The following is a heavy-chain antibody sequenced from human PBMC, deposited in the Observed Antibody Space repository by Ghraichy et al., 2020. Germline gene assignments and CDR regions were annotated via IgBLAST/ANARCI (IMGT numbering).Heavy chain of an antibody. V-gene: IGHV4-59*01. D-gene: IGHD6-19*01. CDR2: IYYSGST. CDR3: ARAWYSSGWYDV. J-gene: IGHJ5*02. CDR1: GGSISSYY. Sequence: SQTLSLTCTVPGGSISSYYWSWIRQPPGKGLEWIGYIYYSGSTNYNPSLKSRVTISVDTSKNQFSLKLSSVTAADTAVYYCARAWYSSGWYDVWGQGTLVTVSS.